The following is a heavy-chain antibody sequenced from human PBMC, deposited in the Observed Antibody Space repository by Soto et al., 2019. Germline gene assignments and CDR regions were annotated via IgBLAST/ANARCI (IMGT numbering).Heavy chain of an antibody. D-gene: IGHD2-2*01. CDR3: ARRYCSSTSCLIDY. CDR1: GFTFSSYE. CDR2: ISSSGSTI. J-gene: IGHJ4*02. V-gene: IGHV3-48*03. Sequence: VQLVESGGGLVKPGGSLRLSCAASGFTFSSYEMNWVRQAPGKGLEWISYISSSGSTIYYADSVKGRFTISRDNAKNSLYLQMNSLRAEDTAVYYCARRYCSSTSCLIDYWGQGTLVTVSS.